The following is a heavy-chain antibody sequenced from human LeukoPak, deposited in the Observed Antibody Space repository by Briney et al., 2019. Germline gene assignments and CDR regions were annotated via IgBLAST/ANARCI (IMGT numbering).Heavy chain of an antibody. J-gene: IGHJ4*02. CDR1: GFTIRNFA. V-gene: IGHV3-23*01. Sequence: GSSLRLSCETSGFTIRNFAMSWVRQVPGKGLEWVSSIESSGSGGETDYADSVKGRFTISRDKSRTTLILQMNNLRAEDTAMYYCAKAIGLRAFDSWGQGTLVIVSS. CDR2: IESSGSGGET. CDR3: AKAIGLRAFDS. D-gene: IGHD3-9*01.